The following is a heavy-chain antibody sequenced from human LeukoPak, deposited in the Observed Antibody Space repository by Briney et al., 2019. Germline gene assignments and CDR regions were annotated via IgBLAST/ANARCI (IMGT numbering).Heavy chain of an antibody. J-gene: IGHJ4*02. CDR2: IIPIFGTA. CDR3: ARAKWELSHLDY. V-gene: IGHV1-69*13. CDR1: GGTFSSYA. D-gene: IGHD1-26*01. Sequence: SVKVSCKASGGTFSSYAISWVRQAPGQGLEWMGGIIPIFGTANYAQKLQGRVTITADESTSTGYMELSSLRSEDTAVYYCARAKWELSHLDYWGQGTLVTVSS.